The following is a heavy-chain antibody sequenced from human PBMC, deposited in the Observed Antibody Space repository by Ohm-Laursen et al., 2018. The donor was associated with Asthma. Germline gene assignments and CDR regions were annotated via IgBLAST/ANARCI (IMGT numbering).Heavy chain of an antibody. J-gene: IGHJ5*02. Sequence: SLRLSCSASGFTFSSYTMSWVRQAPGKGLEWLSIVSGLDSGAHTYYADSVKGRFTISRDNSKSTLFLQMNSLRAEDTAVYYCARGDYDFWSGYSTRYWFDPWGQGTLVTVSS. CDR2: VSGLDSGAHT. V-gene: IGHV3-23*01. CDR3: ARGDYDFWSGYSTRYWFDP. CDR1: GFTFSSYT. D-gene: IGHD3-3*01.